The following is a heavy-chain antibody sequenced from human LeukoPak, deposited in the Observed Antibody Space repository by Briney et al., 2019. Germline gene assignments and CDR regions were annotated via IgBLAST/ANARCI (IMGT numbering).Heavy chain of an antibody. V-gene: IGHV3-30*04. CDR2: ISYDGSNN. CDR1: VFTFSSYA. D-gene: IGHD3-16*02. J-gene: IGHJ4*02. Sequence: GRSLRLSCAASVFTFSSYAMHWVRQAPGKGLEWVAVISYDGSNNYYADSVKGRFTISRDNSKNTVYLQMNSLRAEDTAVYYCAKGGSYRSQPYFDYWGQGTPVTVSS. CDR3: AKGGSYRSQPYFDY.